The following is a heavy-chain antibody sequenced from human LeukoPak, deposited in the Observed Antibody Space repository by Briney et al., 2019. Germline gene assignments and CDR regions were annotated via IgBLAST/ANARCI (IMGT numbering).Heavy chain of an antibody. J-gene: IGHJ4*02. V-gene: IGHV4-39*07. Sequence: SETLSLTCKVSGGSITSSGYYWGWIRQPPGKGLEWVGRAYYSGSTYYKPSLKSRLTISLDTSKNHFSLKVSSVTAADTAVYYCARVTGLAVFGVVVIDDWGQGTLVTVSS. CDR3: ARVTGLAVFGVVVIDD. CDR1: GGSITSSGYY. D-gene: IGHD3-3*01. CDR2: AYYSGST.